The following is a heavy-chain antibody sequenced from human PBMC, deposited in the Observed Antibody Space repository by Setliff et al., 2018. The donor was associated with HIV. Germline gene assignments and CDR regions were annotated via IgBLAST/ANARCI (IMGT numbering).Heavy chain of an antibody. CDR1: GGSFTDIGGSFTDYY. CDR2: INHSGST. CDR3: ARGRYNGDSYSGGFYYFDH. J-gene: IGHJ4*02. D-gene: IGHD1-1*01. V-gene: IGHV4-34*01. Sequence: SETLSLTCAVFGGSFTDIGGSFTDYYWIWIRQPPGKGLEWIGEINHSGSTHYNPSLTTRATISVATPKNQFFLELTSVTAADTAVYYCARGRYNGDSYSGGFYYFDHWGQGSLVTVSS.